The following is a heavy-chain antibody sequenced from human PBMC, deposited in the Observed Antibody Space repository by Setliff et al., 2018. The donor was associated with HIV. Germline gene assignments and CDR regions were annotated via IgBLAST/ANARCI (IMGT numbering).Heavy chain of an antibody. Sequence: SLTCTVSGGSITSTTYYWGWIRQPPGKGLEWIGTIHYTGNTYHNPSLKSRVTISVEASKNQISLKLTAVTAADSAVYYCAREGDGIDFWGQGTLVTVSS. J-gene: IGHJ4*02. V-gene: IGHV4-39*02. CDR2: IHYTGNT. D-gene: IGHD2-21*02. CDR3: AREGDGIDF. CDR1: GGSITSTTYY.